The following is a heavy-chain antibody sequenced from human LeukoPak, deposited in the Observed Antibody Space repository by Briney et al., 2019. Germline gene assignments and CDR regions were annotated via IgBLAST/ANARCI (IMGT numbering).Heavy chain of an antibody. CDR3: AKPYCYDSSGFHFDY. V-gene: IGHV3-23*01. CDR1: GFTFSSYA. J-gene: IGHJ4*02. D-gene: IGHD3-22*01. Sequence: GASLRLSCAASGFTFSSYAMSWVRQAPGKGLEWVSAISGSGGSTYYADSVKGRFTISRDNSKNTLYLQMNSLRAEDTAVYYCAKPYCYDSSGFHFDYWGQGTLVTVSS. CDR2: ISGSGGST.